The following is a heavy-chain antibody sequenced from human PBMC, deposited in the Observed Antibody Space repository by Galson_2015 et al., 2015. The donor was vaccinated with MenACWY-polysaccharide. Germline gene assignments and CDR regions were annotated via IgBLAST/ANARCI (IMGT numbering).Heavy chain of an antibody. V-gene: IGHV3-30*02. J-gene: IGHJ3*02. Sequence: RFGMHWVRQAPGKGLEWVAFIRNDGSNKYDADSVKGRFTISRDNAKNSLYMQMNSLRAEDTALYYCAKGGGEWLVFAFDIWGQGTMVTVSS. CDR2: IRNDGSNK. CDR1: RFG. D-gene: IGHD6-19*01. CDR3: AKGGGEWLVFAFDI.